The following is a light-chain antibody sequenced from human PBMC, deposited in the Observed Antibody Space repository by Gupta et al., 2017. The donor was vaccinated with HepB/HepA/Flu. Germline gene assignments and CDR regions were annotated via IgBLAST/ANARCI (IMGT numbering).Light chain of an antibody. Sequence: QSVLTQPPSASGTPGQRVTLLCYGSSSNIGSNAVNWYQQVPGTAPNLLIYSNNQRPSGVPDRFSGSKSGTSASLAISGLQSEDESDYYCATWDDSLNGPVFGGGTKLTVL. CDR1: SSNIGSNA. CDR3: ATWDDSLNGPV. V-gene: IGLV1-44*01. CDR2: SNN. J-gene: IGLJ2*01.